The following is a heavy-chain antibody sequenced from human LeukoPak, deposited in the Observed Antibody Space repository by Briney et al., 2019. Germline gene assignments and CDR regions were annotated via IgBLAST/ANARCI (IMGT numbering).Heavy chain of an antibody. D-gene: IGHD3-3*01. V-gene: IGHV4-4*07. CDR2: IYTSGST. J-gene: IGHJ4*02. Sequence: SETLSLTCTVSGGSISSYYWSWIRQPAGKGLEWIGRIYTSGSTNYNPSLKSRVTMSVDTSKNQFSLKLSSVTAADTAVYYCAGMVTYYDFWSGYFDYWGQGTLVTVSS. CDR1: GGSISSYY. CDR3: AGMVTYYDFWSGYFDY.